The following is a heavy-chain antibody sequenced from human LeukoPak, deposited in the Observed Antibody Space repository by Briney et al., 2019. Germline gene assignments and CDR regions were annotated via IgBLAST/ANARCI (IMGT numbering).Heavy chain of an antibody. J-gene: IGHJ4*02. Sequence: GGSLRLSCAASGFTFSSYGMNWVRQAPGKGLEWVAVIWYDGSNKYYADSVKGRFTISKDNAKNTLYLQMNSLRAEDTAVYYCATHYGAFPGGYFDYWGQGTLVIVSS. CDR2: IWYDGSNK. V-gene: IGHV3-33*01. CDR3: ATHYGAFPGGYFDY. D-gene: IGHD4-17*01. CDR1: GFTFSSYG.